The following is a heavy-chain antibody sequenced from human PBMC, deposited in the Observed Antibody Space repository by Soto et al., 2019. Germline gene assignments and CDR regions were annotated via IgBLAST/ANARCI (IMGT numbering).Heavy chain of an antibody. D-gene: IGHD3-10*01. CDR1: GASISSYY. J-gene: IGHJ6*02. V-gene: IGHV4-59*08. CDR3: ARNVCSDYGSGSYYKCYYYGMDV. Sequence: PSETLSLTCTVSGASISSYYWSWIRQPPGKGLEWIGYIYYSGSTNYNPSLTSRVTIPVDTSKNQFSLKLSSVTAADTAVYYCARNVCSDYGSGSYYKCYYYGMDVWGQGTTVTVSS. CDR2: IYYSGST.